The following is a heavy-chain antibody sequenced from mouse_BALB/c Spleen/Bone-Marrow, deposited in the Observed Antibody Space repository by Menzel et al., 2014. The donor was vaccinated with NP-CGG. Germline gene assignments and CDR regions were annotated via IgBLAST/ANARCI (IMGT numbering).Heavy chain of an antibody. CDR3: TRFATGSFAY. J-gene: IGHJ3*01. Sequence: QVQLLQSGAELVRPGSSVKISCKASGYVFTDYWMNWLRQRPGQGLEWIGQIFPVNADTNYRANFKDKVTLTADKSSTTAYMQLNSLTSEDSAVYFCTRFATGSFAYWGQGTLVTVSA. CDR1: GYVFTDYW. V-gene: IGHV1-80*01. D-gene: IGHD1-1*01. CDR2: IFPVNADT.